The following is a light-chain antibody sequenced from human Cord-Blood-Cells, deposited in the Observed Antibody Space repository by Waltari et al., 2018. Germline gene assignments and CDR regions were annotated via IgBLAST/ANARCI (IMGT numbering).Light chain of an antibody. CDR2: DVS. V-gene: IGLV2-14*01. CDR1: SSDVGGYNY. J-gene: IGLJ3*02. CDR3: SSYTSSSTLV. Sequence: QSALTQPASVSGSPGQSINISCTGTSSDVGGYNYVSWYQQHPGKAPKLMIYDVSNRPSGVSKRFSGSKSGNTASLTISGLQAEDEADYYCSSYTSSSTLVFGGGTKLTVL.